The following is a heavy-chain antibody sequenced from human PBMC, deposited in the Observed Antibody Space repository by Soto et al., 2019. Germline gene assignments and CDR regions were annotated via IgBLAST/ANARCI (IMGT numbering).Heavy chain of an antibody. Sequence: QVQLVQSGAEVKKPGSSVKVSCKASGGTFSSYSINWVRQAPGQGLEWMGEIIPIFGTANYAQKFQGRVTITADESTSKDYMELSSLRSEDTAVYYCARDGGRNSGGIDYWGQGTLVTVSS. CDR2: IIPIFGTA. D-gene: IGHD1-26*01. J-gene: IGHJ4*02. CDR1: GGTFSSYS. CDR3: ARDGGRNSGGIDY. V-gene: IGHV1-69*01.